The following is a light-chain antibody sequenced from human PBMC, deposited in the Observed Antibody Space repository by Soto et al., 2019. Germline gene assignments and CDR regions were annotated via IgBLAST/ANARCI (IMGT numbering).Light chain of an antibody. Sequence: QSVLTQPASVSGSPGQSITISCTGTSSDVGSYNLVSWYQQHPGKAPKLMIYERSKRPSGVSNRFSGSKSGNTASLTISGLQAEDEADYYCCSYAGSGTFVVFGGGTKLTVL. J-gene: IGLJ2*01. CDR1: SSDVGSYNL. CDR2: ERS. V-gene: IGLV2-23*03. CDR3: CSYAGSGTFVV.